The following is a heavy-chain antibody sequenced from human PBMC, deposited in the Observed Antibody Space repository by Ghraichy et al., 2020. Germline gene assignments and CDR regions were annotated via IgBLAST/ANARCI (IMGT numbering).Heavy chain of an antibody. Sequence: SGPTLVKPTQTLTLTCTFSGFSLSTSGVGVGWIRQPQGKALEWLALIYWNDDKRYSPSLKSRLTITKDTSKNQVVLTMTNMDPVDTATYYCAHRPYTRSGVLYYFDYWGQGTLVTVSS. J-gene: IGHJ4*02. CDR2: IYWNDDK. V-gene: IGHV2-5*01. D-gene: IGHD3-10*02. CDR1: GFSLSTSGVG. CDR3: AHRPYTRSGVLYYFDY.